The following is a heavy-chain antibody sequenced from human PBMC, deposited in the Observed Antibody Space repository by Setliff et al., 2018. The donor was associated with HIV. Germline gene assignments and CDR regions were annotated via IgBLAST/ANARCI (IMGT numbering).Heavy chain of an antibody. D-gene: IGHD2-8*01. V-gene: IGHV4-31*03. CDR3: ARDSANGKTANLNYLYV. CDR1: GGSISSRGDY. CDR2: IYYTGRT. J-gene: IGHJ6*03. Sequence: PSETLSLTCTVSGGSISSRGDYWSWVRQHPGKGLEWIGYIYYTGRTYSNPSLQSRVRISVDTSKNQFSLRLNSVTAADTAVYYCARDSANGKTANLNYLYVWGKGTTVTVSS.